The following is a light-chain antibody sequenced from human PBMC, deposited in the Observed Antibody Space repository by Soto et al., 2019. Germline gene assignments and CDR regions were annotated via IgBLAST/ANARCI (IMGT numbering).Light chain of an antibody. CDR3: SSYTSSSTYYV. V-gene: IGLV2-14*01. Sequence: QSVLTQPASVTGFPGQSITISSTGTSSDVGGYNYVSWYQQHPGKAPKLMIYDVSNRPSGVSNRFSGSKSGNTASLTISGLQAEDEADYYCSSYTSSSTYYVFGTGTKVTVL. CDR2: DVS. CDR1: SSDVGGYNY. J-gene: IGLJ1*01.